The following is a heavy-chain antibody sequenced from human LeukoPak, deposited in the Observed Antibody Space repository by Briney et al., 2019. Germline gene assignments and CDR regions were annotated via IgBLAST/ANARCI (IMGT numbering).Heavy chain of an antibody. V-gene: IGHV3-11*04. CDR1: GFTFSDYY. Sequence: GGSLRLSCAASGFTFSDYYMSWIRQAPGKGLEWVSYISSSGSTIYYADSVKGRFTISRDNAKNSLYLQMNSLRAEDTAVYYCARDGDYDFWSGYPYYFDYWGQGTLVTVSS. CDR3: ARDGDYDFWSGYPYYFDY. CDR2: ISSSGSTI. J-gene: IGHJ4*02. D-gene: IGHD3-3*01.